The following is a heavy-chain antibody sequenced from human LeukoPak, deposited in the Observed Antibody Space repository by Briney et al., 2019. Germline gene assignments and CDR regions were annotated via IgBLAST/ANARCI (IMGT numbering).Heavy chain of an antibody. V-gene: IGHV3-11*05. Sequence: GGSLRLSCAASGFTFSDYYMSWIRQAPGKGLEWVSYITGSSSHTNYADSVKGRFTISRDNAKKSLYLQMNSLRAEDTALYYCARARSTGYYVADYWGQGTLVTVSS. J-gene: IGHJ4*02. CDR2: ITGSSSHT. CDR1: GFTFSDYY. D-gene: IGHD3-9*01. CDR3: ARARSTGYYVADY.